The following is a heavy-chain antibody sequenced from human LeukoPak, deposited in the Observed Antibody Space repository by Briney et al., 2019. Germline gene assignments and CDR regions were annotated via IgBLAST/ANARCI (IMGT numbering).Heavy chain of an antibody. Sequence: GGSLRLSCAASGFSFTESGMHWVRQAPGRGLEWLAFIQFHGSDIFYADSVEGRFTISRDNSRNTLYLQMNSQRPEDTAVYYCAIDNPIEKVPGLGPGSWGQGTLVTVSS. J-gene: IGHJ5*02. D-gene: IGHD2-2*01. V-gene: IGHV3-30*02. CDR3: AIDNPIEKVPGLGPGS. CDR2: IQFHGSDI. CDR1: GFSFTESG.